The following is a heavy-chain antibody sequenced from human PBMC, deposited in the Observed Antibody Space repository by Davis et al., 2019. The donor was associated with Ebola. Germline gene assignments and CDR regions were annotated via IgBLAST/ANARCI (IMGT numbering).Heavy chain of an antibody. J-gene: IGHJ4*02. Sequence: GESLKISCAASGFTFSSYGMHWVRQAPGKGLEWVAVISYDGSNKYYADSVKGRFTISRDNSKNTLYLQMNSLRAEDTAVYYCARDRNIYDFWSGFDYWGQGTLVTVSS. CDR1: GFTFSSYG. CDR3: ARDRNIYDFWSGFDY. D-gene: IGHD3-3*01. V-gene: IGHV3-30*03. CDR2: ISYDGSNK.